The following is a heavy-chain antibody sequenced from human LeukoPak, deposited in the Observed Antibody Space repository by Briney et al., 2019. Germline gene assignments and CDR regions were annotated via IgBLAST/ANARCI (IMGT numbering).Heavy chain of an antibody. J-gene: IGHJ4*02. CDR2: INPNSGGT. Sequence: ASVKVSCKASGYTFTVYYMHWVRQAPGQGLEWMGWINPNSGGTNYAQKFQGRVTMTWDTSISTAYMELSRLRSDDTAVYYCARGRYSIMITFGGVMTFDYWGQGTLVTVSS. CDR3: ARGRYSIMITFGGVMTFDY. V-gene: IGHV1-2*02. D-gene: IGHD3-16*01. CDR1: GYTFTVYY.